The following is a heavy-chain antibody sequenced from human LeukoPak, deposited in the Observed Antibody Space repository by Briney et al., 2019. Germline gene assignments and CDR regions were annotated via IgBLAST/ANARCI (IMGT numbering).Heavy chain of an antibody. CDR3: AKELTGYSSSWYGDY. D-gene: IGHD6-13*01. J-gene: IGHJ4*02. CDR1: GFTFSSYG. CDR2: IWYDGSNK. Sequence: PGGSLRLSXAASGFTFSSYGMHWVRQAPGKGVEWVAVIWYDGSNKYYADSVKGRFTISRDNSKNTLYLQMNSLRAEDTAVYYCAKELTGYSSSWYGDYWGQGTLVTVSS. V-gene: IGHV3-33*06.